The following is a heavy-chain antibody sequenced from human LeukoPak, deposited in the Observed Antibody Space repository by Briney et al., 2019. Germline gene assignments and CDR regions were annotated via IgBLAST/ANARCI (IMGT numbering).Heavy chain of an antibody. CDR3: AKLHNLNSDY. Sequence: GGSLRLSCAASGFTFSSYSMNWVRQAPGKGLEWISYITTSGGAKNYAGSVKGRFTISRDNSKNTLYLQMNSLRAEDTAVYYCAKLHNLNSDYWGQGTLVTVSS. CDR1: GFTFSSYS. D-gene: IGHD1-14*01. V-gene: IGHV3-48*01. CDR2: ITTSGGAK. J-gene: IGHJ4*02.